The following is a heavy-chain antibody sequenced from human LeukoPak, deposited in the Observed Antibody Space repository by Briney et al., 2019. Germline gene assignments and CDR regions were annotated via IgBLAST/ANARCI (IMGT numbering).Heavy chain of an antibody. J-gene: IGHJ6*03. CDR3: ARHGGYSYGLGGLRAMDV. CDR2: FNHSGST. Sequence: SETLSLTCAVYGDSFSGSYSSWIRHPPRTRLGWIWQFNHSGSTNYNPSLKSRVTLSVDTSKNQFFLKLSSVTAADTAVYYCARHGGYSYGLGGLRAMDVWGKGTTVTISS. V-gene: IGHV4-34*01. D-gene: IGHD5-18*01. CDR1: GDSFSGSY.